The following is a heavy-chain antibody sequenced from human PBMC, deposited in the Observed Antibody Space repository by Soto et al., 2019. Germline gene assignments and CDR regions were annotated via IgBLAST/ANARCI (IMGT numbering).Heavy chain of an antibody. D-gene: IGHD6-13*01. CDR2: ISSYNGNT. V-gene: IGHV1-18*01. Sequence: QVPLVQTEAEVKKPGASEKVSCKSSGYTFTSYVITLVRQAPGQGLEWMGWISSYNGNTNYAQQLQGRVTMTTDTSRSTAYMEVRSVRSDDTAVYYCARGEDDSSSWFSVSPLDWGQGTLVTVSS. J-gene: IGHJ4*02. CDR3: ARGEDDSSSWFSVSPLD. CDR1: GYTFTSYV.